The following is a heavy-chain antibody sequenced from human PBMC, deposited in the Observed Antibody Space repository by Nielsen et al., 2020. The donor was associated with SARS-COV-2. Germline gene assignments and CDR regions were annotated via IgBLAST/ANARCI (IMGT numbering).Heavy chain of an antibody. D-gene: IGHD1-1*01. CDR2: ISWNSGSI. Sequence: SLKISCAASGFTFDDYGMSWVRQAPGKGLEWVSGISWNSGSIGYADSVKGRFTISRDNAKNSLYLQMNSLRAEDTALYYCAKDPSGWNHDAFDIWGQGTMVTVSS. V-gene: IGHV3-9*01. CDR3: AKDPSGWNHDAFDI. J-gene: IGHJ3*02. CDR1: GFTFDDYG.